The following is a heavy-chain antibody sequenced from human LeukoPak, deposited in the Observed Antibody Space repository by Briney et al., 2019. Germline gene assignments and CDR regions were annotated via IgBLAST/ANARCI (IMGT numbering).Heavy chain of an antibody. Sequence: ASVKVSCKASGYTFTGYCMHWVRQAPGQGLEWMAWINPNSGGTNYAQKFQGRVTMTRDTSISTAYMELSRLRSDDTAVYYCARVGTSSGIAVAGPVFDYWGQGTLVTVSS. CDR1: GYTFTGYC. J-gene: IGHJ4*02. V-gene: IGHV1-2*02. CDR2: INPNSGGT. CDR3: ARVGTSSGIAVAGPVFDY. D-gene: IGHD6-19*01.